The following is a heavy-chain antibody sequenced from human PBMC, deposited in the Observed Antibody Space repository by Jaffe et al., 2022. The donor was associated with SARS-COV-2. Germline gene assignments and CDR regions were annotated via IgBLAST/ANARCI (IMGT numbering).Heavy chain of an antibody. J-gene: IGHJ5*02. Sequence: QVQLVQSGAEVKKPGASVKVSCKASGFTFSGYWMHWVRQAPGQGLEWMGVINPSGTGTIYAQKIQGRVTMTRDTSTSTVYMELSSLRSEDTAVYYCARDNSQGLDSYGSGTYWWFDPWGQGTLVTVSS. CDR1: GFTFSGYW. D-gene: IGHD3-10*01. CDR3: ARDNSQGLDSYGSGTYWWFDP. V-gene: IGHV1-46*01. CDR2: INPSGTGT.